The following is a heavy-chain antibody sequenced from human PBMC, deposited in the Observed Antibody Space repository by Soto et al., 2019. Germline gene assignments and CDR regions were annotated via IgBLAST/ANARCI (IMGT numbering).Heavy chain of an antibody. CDR1: GGSISSSSYY. J-gene: IGHJ6*02. CDR2: IYYSGST. D-gene: IGHD3-3*01. Sequence: QLQLQESGPGLVKPSETLSLTCTVSGGSISSSSYYWGWIRQPPGKGLEWIGSIYYSGSTSYNPSLKSRVTISVDTSKNQFSLKLSSVTAADTAVYYCASPRVRFLEWLTDYYYGMDVWGQGTTVTVSS. V-gene: IGHV4-39*01. CDR3: ASPRVRFLEWLTDYYYGMDV.